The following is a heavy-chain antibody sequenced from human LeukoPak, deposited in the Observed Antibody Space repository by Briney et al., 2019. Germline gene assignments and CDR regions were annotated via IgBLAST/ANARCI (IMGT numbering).Heavy chain of an antibody. CDR1: LFTFNKYG. D-gene: IGHD5-18*01. CDR2: FNRNGNYI. CDR3: VKDAAPSGGAEWLKFEY. Sequence: SLRLSCAPSLFTFNKYGMHSVREAPSPGVGACSAFNRNGNYITNADSVKGRFTTSRDGAKNSLFLQMNSLRPEDTAIYFCVKDAAPSGGAEWLKFEYWGRGAQVSVSS. J-gene: IGHJ4*02. V-gene: IGHV3-9*01.